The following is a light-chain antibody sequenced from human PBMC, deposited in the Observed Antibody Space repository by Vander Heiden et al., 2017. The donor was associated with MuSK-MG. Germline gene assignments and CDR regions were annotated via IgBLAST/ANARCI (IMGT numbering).Light chain of an antibody. CDR1: QSITTA. V-gene: IGKV3-11*01. Sequence: EIVLTQSPATLSLSPGERATLSCRASQSITTALAWHQQKPGQAPSLLIYDISKRAADTPDRFSRTGSGTDFTLTISSLEPEDFAVYYCQQHTDWRLTFGGGTKVEVK. CDR3: QQHTDWRLT. J-gene: IGKJ4*01. CDR2: DIS.